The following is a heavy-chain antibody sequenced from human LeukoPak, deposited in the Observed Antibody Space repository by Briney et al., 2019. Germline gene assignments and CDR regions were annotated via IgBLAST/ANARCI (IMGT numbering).Heavy chain of an antibody. Sequence: ASVKVSCKASGYTFTSYYMHWVRQAPGQGLECMGIINPSGGSTSYAQKFQGRVTMTRDMSTSTVYMELSSLRSEDTAVYYCARGIKLGPSDHDAFDIWGQGTMVTVSS. V-gene: IGHV1-46*01. CDR3: ARGIKLGPSDHDAFDI. D-gene: IGHD7-27*01. J-gene: IGHJ3*02. CDR1: GYTFTSYY. CDR2: INPSGGST.